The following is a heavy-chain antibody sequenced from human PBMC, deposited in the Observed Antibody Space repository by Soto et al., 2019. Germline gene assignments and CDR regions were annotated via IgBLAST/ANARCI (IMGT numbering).Heavy chain of an antibody. CDR3: ASVASSEVGATGLYAFDI. J-gene: IGHJ3*02. CDR2: IIPIFGTA. Sequence: ASVKVSCKASGGTFSSYAISWVRQAPGQGLEWMGGIIPIFGTANYAQKFQGRVTITADESTSTAYMELSSLRSEDTAVYYCASVASSEVGATGLYAFDIWGQGTMVTVSS. V-gene: IGHV1-69*13. CDR1: GGTFSSYA. D-gene: IGHD1-26*01.